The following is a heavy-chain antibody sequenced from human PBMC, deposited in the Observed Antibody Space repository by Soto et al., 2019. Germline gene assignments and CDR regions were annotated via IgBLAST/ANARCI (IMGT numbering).Heavy chain of an antibody. CDR1: GGTFSSYA. CDR2: IIPIFGTA. CDR3: ARDSFRGYSYGSTYNWFGP. J-gene: IGHJ5*02. Sequence: ASVKVSCKASGGTFSSYAISWVRQAPGQGLEWMGGIIPIFGTANYAQKFQGRVTITADESTSTAYMELSSLRSEDTAVYYCARDSFRGYSYGSTYNWFGPWGQGTLVTVSS. D-gene: IGHD5-18*01. V-gene: IGHV1-69*13.